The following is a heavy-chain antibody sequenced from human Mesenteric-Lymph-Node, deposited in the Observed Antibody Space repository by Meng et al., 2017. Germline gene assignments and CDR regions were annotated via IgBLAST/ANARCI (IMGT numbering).Heavy chain of an antibody. CDR1: GGSFSNYY. Sequence: QVQLQQWGAGLLKPSETLSLTCAVYGGSFSNYYWSWVRQPPGKGLEWIGEINHSGSTKYNPSLKSRVTISVDTSKNQFSLNLNSVTAADTAVYYCARGGSVPMVLSYWGQGTLVTVSS. CDR2: INHSGST. J-gene: IGHJ4*02. D-gene: IGHD3-10*01. V-gene: IGHV4-34*02. CDR3: ARGGSVPMVLSY.